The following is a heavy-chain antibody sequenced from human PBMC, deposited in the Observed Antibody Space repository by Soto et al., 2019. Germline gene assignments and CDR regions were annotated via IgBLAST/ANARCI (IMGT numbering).Heavy chain of an antibody. V-gene: IGHV1-69*19. CDR2: IFPMFDVP. Sequence: QVQLVQSGPEMKKPGSAVKVSCKASGGTFNTYAMNWVRQVPGQGLEWMGGIFPMFDVPRYEQKFQGRVTITLDESSTTAYMDLSSLRFDDTAVYYCARSVGSGGVIGGFDYWGQGTLVSV. CDR1: GGTFNTYA. J-gene: IGHJ4*02. CDR3: ARSVGSGGVIGGFDY. D-gene: IGHD3-16*02.